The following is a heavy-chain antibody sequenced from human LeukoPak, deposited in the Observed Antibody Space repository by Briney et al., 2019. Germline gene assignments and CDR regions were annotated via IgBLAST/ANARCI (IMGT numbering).Heavy chain of an antibody. CDR3: ARGSHIGAAGILAN. Sequence: GGSLRLSCAASGFTLSSYWMHWVRQAPGKGLEWVSVIYSGGATFYADSVKGRFTISRDDSKNTLYLQMNSLRAEDTAVYYCARGSHIGAAGILANWGQGTLVTVSS. V-gene: IGHV3-53*01. D-gene: IGHD6-13*01. CDR1: GFTLSSYW. CDR2: IYSGGAT. J-gene: IGHJ1*01.